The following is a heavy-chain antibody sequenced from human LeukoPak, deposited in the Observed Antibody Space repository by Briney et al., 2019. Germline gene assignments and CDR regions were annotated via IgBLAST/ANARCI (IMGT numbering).Heavy chain of an antibody. V-gene: IGHV1-69*05. D-gene: IGHD3-16*01. CDR1: EDTFYGHG. CDR2: IIPSLGKV. J-gene: IGHJ4*02. Sequence: GASVKVSCKAFEDTFYGHGVSWVRQAPGQGLEWLGGIIPSLGKVDYAQKFQGRVTVATDESASTAYMELSSLSYEDTAVYYCARVINPDEVYLGGWFDYWGQGTLLTVSS. CDR3: ARVINPDEVYLGGWFDY.